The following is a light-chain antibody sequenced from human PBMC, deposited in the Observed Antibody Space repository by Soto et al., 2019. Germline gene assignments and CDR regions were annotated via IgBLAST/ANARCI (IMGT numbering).Light chain of an antibody. CDR2: AAS. Sequence: IQFTQSPSSLSASVGDRVTITCRASQAINSFLAWYQQKPGKAPKLLIYAASTLQSGVPSRFSGSGSGTDFTLTISSLQPEDFATYYCQQLESYPSTFGGGTKVDIK. V-gene: IGKV1-9*01. CDR1: QAINSF. J-gene: IGKJ4*01. CDR3: QQLESYPST.